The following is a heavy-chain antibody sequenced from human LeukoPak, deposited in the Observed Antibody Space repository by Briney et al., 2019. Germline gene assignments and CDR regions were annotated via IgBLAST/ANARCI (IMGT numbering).Heavy chain of an antibody. CDR2: ISGGDGST. Sequence: GGSLRLSCVASGFIFSSYAMSWVRQAPGKGLEWVSVISGGDGSTYYADSVKGRFAISRDNSKNTLYLQMNSLRAEDTALYYCAKGAARGYSYGYFPYYGLDVWGQGTTVTVSS. D-gene: IGHD5-18*01. V-gene: IGHV3-23*01. CDR3: AKGAARGYSYGYFPYYGLDV. J-gene: IGHJ6*02. CDR1: GFIFSSYA.